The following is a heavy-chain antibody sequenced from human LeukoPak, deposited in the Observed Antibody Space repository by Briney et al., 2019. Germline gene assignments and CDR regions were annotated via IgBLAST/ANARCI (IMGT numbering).Heavy chain of an antibody. Sequence: GASVKVSCKASGYTFTGYYMHWVRQAPGQGLEWMGWISAYNGNTNYAQKLQGRVTMTTDTSTSTAYMELRSLRSDDTAVYYCARDPRPVVPAATAPDYWGQGTLVTVSS. CDR1: GYTFTGYY. CDR2: ISAYNGNT. CDR3: ARDPRPVVPAATAPDY. V-gene: IGHV1-18*04. J-gene: IGHJ4*02. D-gene: IGHD2-2*01.